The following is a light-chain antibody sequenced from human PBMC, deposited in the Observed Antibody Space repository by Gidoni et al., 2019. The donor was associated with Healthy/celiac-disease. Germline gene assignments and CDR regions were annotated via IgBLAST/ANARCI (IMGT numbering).Light chain of an antibody. Sequence: DIQMTQSPSSLSASVGDRVTITCRASQSISSYLNWYQQKPGKAPKLLIYAESSLQSGVPSSFSGSGSGPDFTLTISSLQPEDFAPYYCQHSYSTPRTFGQGTKVEIK. V-gene: IGKV1-39*01. J-gene: IGKJ1*01. CDR2: AES. CDR1: QSISSY. CDR3: QHSYSTPRT.